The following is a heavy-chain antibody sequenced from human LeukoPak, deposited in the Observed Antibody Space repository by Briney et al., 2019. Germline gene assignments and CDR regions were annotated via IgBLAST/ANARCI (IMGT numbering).Heavy chain of an antibody. CDR1: GLTFSNYG. CDR2: IRYDGNNK. V-gene: IGHV3-30*02. D-gene: IGHD3-10*01. CDR3: AKDKRFLWFGELSD. J-gene: IGHJ4*02. Sequence: PGGSLRLSCAASGLTFSNYGMHWVRQAPGKGLEWVAFIRYDGNNKYYADSVKGRFTISRDNSKNTLFLQLNSLRADDTTVYYCAKDKRFLWFGELSDWGQGTLVTVSS.